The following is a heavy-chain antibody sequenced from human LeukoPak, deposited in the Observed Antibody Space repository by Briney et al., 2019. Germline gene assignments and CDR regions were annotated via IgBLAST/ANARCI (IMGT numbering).Heavy chain of an antibody. J-gene: IGHJ5*02. CDR1: GFNFWGTG. CDR3: AKDRGDYTNWFDP. D-gene: IGHD4-17*01. CDR2: IGGGGSDT. Sequence: RSGGSLRLSCAVSGFNFWGTGMSWVRQAPGKGLEWVAAIGGGGSDTKYTDSVMGRFTLSRDLSKNTLYLQMNSPRAEDTAIYYCAKDRGDYTNWFDPWGQGTLVTVSS. V-gene: IGHV3-23*01.